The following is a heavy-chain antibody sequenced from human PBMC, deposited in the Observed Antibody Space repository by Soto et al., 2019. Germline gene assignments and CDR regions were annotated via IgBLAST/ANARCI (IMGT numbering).Heavy chain of an antibody. Sequence: PSETLSLTCTVSGGSISSYYWSWIRQPPGKGLEWIGYIYYSGSTNYNPSLKSRVTISVDTSKNQFSLKLSSVTAAGTAVYYCARDHSSSLWGYYGMDVWGQGTTVTVSS. CDR3: ARDHSSSLWGYYGMDV. CDR2: IYYSGST. D-gene: IGHD6-13*01. CDR1: GGSISSYY. J-gene: IGHJ6*02. V-gene: IGHV4-59*01.